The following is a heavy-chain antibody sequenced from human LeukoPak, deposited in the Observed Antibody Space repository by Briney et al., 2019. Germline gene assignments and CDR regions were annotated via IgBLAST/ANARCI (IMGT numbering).Heavy chain of an antibody. CDR2: ISAASGST. Sequence: GASVTVSFMSSVYSFTSFGLSWVRQAPGQGPEWMGWISAASGSTNYAQKFQDRVTMTTDTSTTTVYMELRSLRSDDTAVYYCAKEQEGTAIGGVFDYWGQGTVVTVSS. V-gene: IGHV1-18*01. CDR3: AKEQEGTAIGGVFDY. D-gene: IGHD2-21*02. J-gene: IGHJ4*02. CDR1: VYSFTSFG.